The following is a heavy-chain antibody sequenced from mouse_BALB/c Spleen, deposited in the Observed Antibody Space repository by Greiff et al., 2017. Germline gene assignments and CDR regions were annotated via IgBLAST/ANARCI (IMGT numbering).Heavy chain of an antibody. CDR3: AREYYDYYAMDY. J-gene: IGHJ4*01. D-gene: IGHD1-1*02. CDR2: ISDGGSYT. Sequence: EVQVVESGGGLVKPGGSLKLSCAASGFTFSDYYMYWVRQTPEKRLEWVATISDGGSYTYYPDSVKGRFTISRDNAKNNLYLQMSSLKSEDTAMYYCAREYYDYYAMDYWGQGTSVTVSS. V-gene: IGHV5-4*02. CDR1: GFTFSDYY.